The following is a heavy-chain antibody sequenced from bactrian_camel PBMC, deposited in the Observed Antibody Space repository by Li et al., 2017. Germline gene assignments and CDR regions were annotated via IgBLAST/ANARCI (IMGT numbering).Heavy chain of an antibody. J-gene: IGHJ4*01. Sequence: QLVESGGASVQAGGSLRLSCQASGPTYTTYCMGWFRQAPGKEREGVATSYTGGGTTAYADSVKGRFTFSQDNAKKTLYLQMHSLKPEDTAMYYCAASTDWRCSVVGGTATDYDVRGQGTQVTVS. D-gene: IGHD4*01. CDR2: SYTGGGTT. CDR1: GPTYTTYC. V-gene: IGHV3S28*01.